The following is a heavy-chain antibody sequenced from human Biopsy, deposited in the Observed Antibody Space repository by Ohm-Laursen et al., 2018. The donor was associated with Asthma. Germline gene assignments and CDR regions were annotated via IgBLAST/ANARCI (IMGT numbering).Heavy chain of an antibody. CDR1: GFTVSRDH. CDR2: IYSGGTS. CDR3: ARDIVATMIGYYYYGMDV. Sequence: GSLRLSCAASGFTVSRDHMFWVRQAPGKGLEWVSVIYSGGTSDTADSVKGRFIISRDNSKNTLYLQMNSLRAEDTAVYYCARDIVATMIGYYYYGMDVWGQGTTVTVSS. J-gene: IGHJ6*02. D-gene: IGHD5-12*01. V-gene: IGHV3-53*01.